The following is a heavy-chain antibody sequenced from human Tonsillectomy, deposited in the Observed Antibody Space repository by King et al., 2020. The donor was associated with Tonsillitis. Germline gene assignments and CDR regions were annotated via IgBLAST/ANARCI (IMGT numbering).Heavy chain of an antibody. CDR3: ARDPGGTGLDFDY. J-gene: IGHJ4*02. Sequence: VQLVESGGGLVQPGGSLRLSCAASGFTFSSYWMHWVRQAPGKGLVWVSRINSDGSSTSYADSVKGRFTIPRDNAKNTLYLQMNSLRAEDTAVYYCARDPGGTGLDFDYWGQGTLVTVSS. CDR1: GFTFSSYW. V-gene: IGHV3-74*01. CDR2: INSDGSST. D-gene: IGHD3-10*01.